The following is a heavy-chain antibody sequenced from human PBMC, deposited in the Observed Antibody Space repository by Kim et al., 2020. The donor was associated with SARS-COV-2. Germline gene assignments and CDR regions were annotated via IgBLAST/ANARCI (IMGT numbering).Heavy chain of an antibody. CDR1: GFTFDDYA. CDR2: ISGDGGST. Sequence: GGSLRLSCAASGFTFDDYAMHWVRQAPGKGLEWVSLISGDGGSTYYADSVKGRFTISRDNSKNSLYLQMNSLRTEDTALYYCAKDRNHMIVEYYFDYWGPGTLVTVSS. V-gene: IGHV3-43*02. CDR3: AKDRNHMIVEYYFDY. D-gene: IGHD3-22*01. J-gene: IGHJ4*02.